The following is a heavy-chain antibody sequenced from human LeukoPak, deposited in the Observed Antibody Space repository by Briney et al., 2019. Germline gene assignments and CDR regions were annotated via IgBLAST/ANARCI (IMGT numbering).Heavy chain of an antibody. CDR1: GYTFTGYY. V-gene: IGHV1-2*04. CDR3: ARDARPGSYSLYYYGMDV. CDR2: MNPNSGGT. J-gene: IGHJ6*02. Sequence: ASVKVSCKASGYTFTGYYMHWVRQAPGQGLEWMGWMNPNSGGTNYAQKFQGWVTMTRDTSISTAYMELSRLRSDDTAVYYCARDARPGSYSLYYYGMDVWGQGTTVTVSS. D-gene: IGHD1-26*01.